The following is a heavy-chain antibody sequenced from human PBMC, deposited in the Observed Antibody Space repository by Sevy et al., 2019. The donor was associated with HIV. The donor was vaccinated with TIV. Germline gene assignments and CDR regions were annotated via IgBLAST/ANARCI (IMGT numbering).Heavy chain of an antibody. CDR2: IKSKTDGGTT. J-gene: IGHJ4*02. D-gene: IGHD3-10*01. CDR1: GFTFSNAW. CDR3: TTDSKKRGLSALLDY. V-gene: IGHV3-15*01. Sequence: GGSLRLSCAASGFTFSNAWMSWVRQAPGKGLEWVGRIKSKTDGGTTDDAVPVKVRFTRQSDDSTITLYLQMNSLKNEDTAIYYCTTDSKKRGLSALLDYWGQGTLVTVSS.